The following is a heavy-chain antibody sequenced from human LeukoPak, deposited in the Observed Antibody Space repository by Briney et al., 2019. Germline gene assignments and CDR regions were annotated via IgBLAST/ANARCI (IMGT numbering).Heavy chain of an antibody. CDR2: ITPNNGNT. Sequence: ASVKVSCKASGYTFTSYEIHWVRQAPGQGPEWMGWITPNNGNTGYAQKFQGRVTITRSTSISTVYLELSSLKSEDTAVYYCARQRGSGSYWYFDLWGRGTLITVSS. J-gene: IGHJ2*01. CDR3: ARQRGSGSYWYFDL. CDR1: GYTFTSYE. V-gene: IGHV1-8*03. D-gene: IGHD6-19*01.